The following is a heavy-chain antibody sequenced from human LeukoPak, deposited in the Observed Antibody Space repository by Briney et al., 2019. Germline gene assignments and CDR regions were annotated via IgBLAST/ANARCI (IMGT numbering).Heavy chain of an antibody. CDR3: AKGSYSSGWLNY. D-gene: IGHD6-19*01. CDR1: GFTFDDYA. V-gene: IGHV3-9*01. Sequence: GGSLRLSCAASGFTFDDYAMHWVRRAPGKGLEWVSGISWNSGSIGYADSVKGRFTISRDNAKNSLYLQMNSLRAEDTALYYCAKGSYSSGWLNYWGQGTLVTVSS. CDR2: ISWNSGSI. J-gene: IGHJ4*02.